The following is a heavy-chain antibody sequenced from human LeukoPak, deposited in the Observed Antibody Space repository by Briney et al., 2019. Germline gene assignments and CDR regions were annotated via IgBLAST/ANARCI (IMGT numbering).Heavy chain of an antibody. V-gene: IGHV3-7*01. J-gene: IGHJ4*02. CDR2: IKQDGSEK. CDR1: GFTFSSYW. Sequence: GGSLRLSCAASGFTFSSYWMSWVRQAPGKGLEWVANIKQDGSEKYYVDSVKGRFTISRDNAKNSLYLQMNSLRAEDTAVYYCARSSEAPKMDYGDYRTSFDYWGQGTLVTVSS. CDR3: ARSSEAPKMDYGDYRTSFDY. D-gene: IGHD4-17*01.